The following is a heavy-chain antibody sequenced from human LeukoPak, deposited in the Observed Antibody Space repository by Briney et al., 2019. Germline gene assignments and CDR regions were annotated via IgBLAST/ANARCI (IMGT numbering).Heavy chain of an antibody. CDR2: ISTSGNT. CDR1: GGFISSYY. J-gene: IGHJ1*01. D-gene: IGHD4-17*01. CDR3: ARVGDYGDYQYFQH. Sequence: SETLSLTCTVSGGFISSYYWNWIRQPAGKGLEWIGRISTSGNTNYNPSLKSRVTMSLDTSKNQFSLKLNSVTAADTAMYYCARVGDYGDYQYFQHWGQGTLVTVSS. V-gene: IGHV4-4*07.